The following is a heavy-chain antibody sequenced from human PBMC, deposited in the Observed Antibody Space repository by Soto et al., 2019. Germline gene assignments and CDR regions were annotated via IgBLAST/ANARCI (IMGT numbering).Heavy chain of an antibody. CDR1: GFTFTNYA. Sequence: XGALGLSCAASGFTFTNYAMTWARQAPGKGLEWVSSLLRSGSTTYYADSVKGRFTISSDISANSLYLQMDSLRAEDTAVYYCAKDAVSGDGIWLLDSWGQGTVVTVSS. CDR3: AKDAVSGDGIWLLDS. V-gene: IGHV3-23*01. D-gene: IGHD4-17*01. CDR2: LLRSGSTT. J-gene: IGHJ4*02.